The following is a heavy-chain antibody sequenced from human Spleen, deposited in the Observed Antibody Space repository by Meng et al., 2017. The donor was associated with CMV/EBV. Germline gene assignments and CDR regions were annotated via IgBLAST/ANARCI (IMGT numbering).Heavy chain of an antibody. CDR1: VFPFTSYA. Sequence: VPLRLSCAASVFPFTSYAMTWVRQAPGKGLEWVSAISGSGDSTYYADSVKGRFTISRDNSKNTLSLQMNSLRAEDSAVYYCVKDLNDWGQGTLVTVSS. J-gene: IGHJ4*02. V-gene: IGHV3-23*01. CDR3: VKDLND. CDR2: ISGSGDST.